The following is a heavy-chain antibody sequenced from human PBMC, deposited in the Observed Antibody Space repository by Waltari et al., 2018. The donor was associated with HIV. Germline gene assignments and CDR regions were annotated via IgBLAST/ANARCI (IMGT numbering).Heavy chain of an antibody. CDR1: GGAIQSSKG. Sequence: QVQLQESGPGLVRPSGKLFPTCGVTGGAIQSSKGWSWVRQPPGKGLEWIGDIHHRGNVNYNLSLKSRVAFSVDRSKNHFSLNLTSVTTADTATYFCARLRDYGDYGHYDFWGRGTLVVVSP. D-gene: IGHD4-17*01. J-gene: IGHJ4*02. CDR2: IHHRGNV. CDR3: ARLRDYGDYGHYDF. V-gene: IGHV4-4*02.